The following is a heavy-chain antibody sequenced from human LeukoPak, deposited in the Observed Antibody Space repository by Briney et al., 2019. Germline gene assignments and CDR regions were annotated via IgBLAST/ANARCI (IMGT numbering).Heavy chain of an antibody. V-gene: IGHV4-4*02. CDR3: ARADIVVVPAANRFYYYYGMDV. D-gene: IGHD2-2*01. Sequence: PSETLSLTCAVSGGSISSSNWWSWVRQPPGKGLEWIGEIYHSGSTNYNPSLKSRVTISVDKSKNQFSLKLSSVTAADTAVYYCARADIVVVPAANRFYYYYGMDVWGQGTTVTVSS. CDR2: IYHSGST. CDR1: GGSISSSNW. J-gene: IGHJ6*02.